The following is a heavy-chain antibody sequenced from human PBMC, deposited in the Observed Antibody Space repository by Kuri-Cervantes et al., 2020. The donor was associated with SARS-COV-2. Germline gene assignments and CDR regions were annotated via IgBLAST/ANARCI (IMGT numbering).Heavy chain of an antibody. Sequence: GESLKISCAASGFTVSSNYMSWVRQAPGKGLEWVSVIYSGGSTYYADPVKGRFTISRDNSKNTLYLQMNSLRAEDTAVYYCARAPEPYYDFWSGLYYYYYYGMDVWGQGTTVTVSS. CDR1: GFTVSSNY. CDR3: ARAPEPYYDFWSGLYYYYYYGMDV. V-gene: IGHV3-53*01. D-gene: IGHD3-3*01. J-gene: IGHJ6*02. CDR2: IYSGGST.